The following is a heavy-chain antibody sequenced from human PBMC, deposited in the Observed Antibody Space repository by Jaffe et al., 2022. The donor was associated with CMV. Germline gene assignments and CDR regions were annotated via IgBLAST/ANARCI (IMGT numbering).Heavy chain of an antibody. CDR1: GFSLSNARMG. V-gene: IGHV2-26*01. CDR2: IFSNDEK. Sequence: QVTLKESGPVLVKPTETLTLTCTVSGFSLSNARMGVSWIRQPPGKALEWLAHIFSNDEKSYSTSLKSRLTISKDTSKSQVVLTMTNMDPVDTATYYCARILRILGYCSSTSCYTYQDWFDPWGQGTLVTVSS. CDR3: ARILRILGYCSSTSCYTYQDWFDP. J-gene: IGHJ5*02. D-gene: IGHD2-2*02.